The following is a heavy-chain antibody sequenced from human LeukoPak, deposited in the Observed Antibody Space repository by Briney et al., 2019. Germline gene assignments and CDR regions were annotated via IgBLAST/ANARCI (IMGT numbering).Heavy chain of an antibody. CDR1: AFSLNTSGVG. Sequence: SGPTLVKPTQTPTLTCTFSAFSLNTSGVGVGWIRQPPGKALEWLALIYWDDDKRYSPSLKSRLTITKDISKNQVVLTMTNMDPVDTATYYCAHTVGRKYYYGMDVWGKGSTVIVSS. CDR2: IYWDDDK. J-gene: IGHJ6*04. D-gene: IGHD1-14*01. V-gene: IGHV2-5*02. CDR3: AHTVGRKYYYGMDV.